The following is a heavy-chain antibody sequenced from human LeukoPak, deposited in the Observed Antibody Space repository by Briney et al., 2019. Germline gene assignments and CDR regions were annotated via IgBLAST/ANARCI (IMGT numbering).Heavy chain of an antibody. D-gene: IGHD6-13*01. CDR2: INHSGST. CDR3: ARPKKGYSSSWYVY. Sequence: SETLSLTCAVYGGSFSGYYWSWIRQPPGKGLEWIGEINHSGSTNYNPSLKSRVTISVDTSKNQFSLKLSSVTAADTAVYYCARPKKGYSSSWYVYWGQGTLVTVSS. J-gene: IGHJ4*02. CDR1: GGSFSGYY. V-gene: IGHV4-34*01.